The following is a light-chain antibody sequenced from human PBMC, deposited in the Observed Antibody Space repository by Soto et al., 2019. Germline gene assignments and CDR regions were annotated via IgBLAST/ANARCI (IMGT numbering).Light chain of an antibody. CDR3: PELDSYPLT. CDR2: VAS. Sequence: DIQLTQSPSFLSASVGDRVTLTCRASQDISTYLAWYQQKPGKAPNLLIYVASTLQDGVPSRFSGTGSGTEFTLTITNLQPADFATYYCPELDSYPLTFGGGTEVEIK. V-gene: IGKV1-9*01. J-gene: IGKJ4*01. CDR1: QDISTY.